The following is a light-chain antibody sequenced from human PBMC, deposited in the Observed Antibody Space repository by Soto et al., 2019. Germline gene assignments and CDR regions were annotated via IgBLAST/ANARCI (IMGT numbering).Light chain of an antibody. CDR3: QQSYGNPG. Sequence: DIQMTQSPSTLSASVGDRVTITCRASQSISSYLNWYQQKPGKAPKLLIYAASSLQSGVPSRFSGSGSGTDFTLTISSLQPEDFATYYCQQSYGNPGFAPGTKVDIK. CDR1: QSISSY. J-gene: IGKJ3*01. V-gene: IGKV1-39*01. CDR2: AAS.